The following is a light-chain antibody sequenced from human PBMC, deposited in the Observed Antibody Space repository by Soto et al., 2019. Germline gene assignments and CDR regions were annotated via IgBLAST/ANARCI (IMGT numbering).Light chain of an antibody. CDR2: DNS. CDR3: GTWDTSRPTGRAV. V-gene: IGLV1-51*01. J-gene: IGLJ3*02. Sequence: QSVLPQPPSVSAAPGPAVTVSCSGTISNIANNPVSWYQQFPGTAPRLLIYDNSLRPSGIPDRFFGAKSGTSDTLGSTGLQTGDEDGYDGGTWDTSRPTGRAVFGGGTKLTVL. CDR1: ISNIANNP.